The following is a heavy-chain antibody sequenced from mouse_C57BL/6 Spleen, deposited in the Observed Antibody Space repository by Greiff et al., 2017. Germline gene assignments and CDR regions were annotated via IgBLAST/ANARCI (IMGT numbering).Heavy chain of an antibody. V-gene: IGHV5-17*01. CDR2: ISSGSSTI. J-gene: IGHJ4*01. D-gene: IGHD1-2*01. CDR1: GFTFSDYG. Sequence: DVHLVESGGGLVKPGGSLKLSCAASGFTFSDYGLHWVRQAPEKGLEWVAYISSGSSTIYYADTVKGPFTISRDNAKNTLFLQLTSLRSEDTSMYYCARRLRDAMDYWGQGTSVTVSS. CDR3: ARRLRDAMDY.